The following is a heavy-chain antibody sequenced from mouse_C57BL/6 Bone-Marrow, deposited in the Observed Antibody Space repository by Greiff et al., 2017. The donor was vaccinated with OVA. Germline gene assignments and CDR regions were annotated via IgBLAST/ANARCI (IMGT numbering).Heavy chain of an antibody. V-gene: IGHV1-26*01. CDR2: INPNNGGT. Sequence: VQLQQSGPELVKPGASVKISCKASGYTFTDYYMNWVKQSHGKSLEWIGDINPNNGGTSYNQKFKGKATLTVDKSSSTAYMELRSLTSEDSAVYYCARMGNLGQGYFDYWGQGTTLTVSS. CDR3: ARMGNLGQGYFDY. CDR1: GYTFTDYY. D-gene: IGHD3-3*01. J-gene: IGHJ2*01.